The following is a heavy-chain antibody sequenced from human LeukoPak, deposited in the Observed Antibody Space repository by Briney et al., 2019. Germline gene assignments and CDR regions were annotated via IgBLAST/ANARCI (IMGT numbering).Heavy chain of an antibody. CDR2: ISPSGAST. V-gene: IGHV3-23*01. D-gene: IGHD1-14*01. J-gene: IGHJ6*03. CDR1: GFTFSNYA. CDR3: AKGHYRPHNYMDV. Sequence: GGSLRLSCAASGFTFSNYAMSWVRQAPGKGLEWVSGISPSGASTYYADSVKGRFTISRDSSKSTLDLQMNSLRAEDTAVYYCAKGHYRPHNYMDVWGKGTTVTVSS.